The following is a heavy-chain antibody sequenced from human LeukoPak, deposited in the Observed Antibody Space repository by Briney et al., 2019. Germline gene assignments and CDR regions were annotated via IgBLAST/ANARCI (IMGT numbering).Heavy chain of an antibody. CDR3: ARRSLTPARSWFDP. CDR2: ISAYNGNT. Sequence: ASVKVSCKASGYTFTSYGISWVRQAPGQGLEWMGWISAYNGNTNYAQKLQGRATMTTDTSTSTAYMELRSLRSDDTAVYYCARRSLTPARSWFDPWGQGTLVTVSS. J-gene: IGHJ5*02. V-gene: IGHV1-18*01. CDR1: GYTFTSYG. D-gene: IGHD6-6*01.